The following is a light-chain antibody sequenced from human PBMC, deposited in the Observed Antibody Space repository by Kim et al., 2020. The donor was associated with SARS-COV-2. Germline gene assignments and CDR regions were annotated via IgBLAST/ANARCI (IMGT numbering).Light chain of an antibody. J-gene: IGKJ4*01. V-gene: IGKV1-9*01. CDR2: FTS. CDR1: QGIGTN. CDR3: QQINTYPST. Sequence: GDRVTITCRASQGIGTNLAWYQQKPGKAPNLLIYFTSTLQSGVPSRFSGSGSGTEFTLTISTLQPEDFATYYCQQINTYPSTFGGGTKV.